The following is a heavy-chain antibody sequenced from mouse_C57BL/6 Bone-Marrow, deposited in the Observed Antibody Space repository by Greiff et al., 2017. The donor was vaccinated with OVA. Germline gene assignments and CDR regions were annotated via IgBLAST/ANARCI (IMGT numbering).Heavy chain of an antibody. V-gene: IGHV4-1*01. Sequence: EADGIDFSRYWMSWVRRAPGKGLEWIGEINPDSSTINYAPSLKDKFIISRDNAKNTLYLQLSKVRSEDTALYYCARRRGKITTVNWYFDVWGTGTTVTVSS. CDR1: GIDFSRYW. J-gene: IGHJ1*03. CDR3: ARRRGKITTVNWYFDV. CDR2: INPDSSTI. D-gene: IGHD1-1*01.